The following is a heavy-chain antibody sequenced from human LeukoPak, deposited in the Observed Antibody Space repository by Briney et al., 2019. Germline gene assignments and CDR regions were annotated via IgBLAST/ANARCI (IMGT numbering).Heavy chain of an antibody. CDR2: IYYSGST. V-gene: IGHV4-61*01. Sequence: SETLSLTCTVSGGSVSSGSYYWSWNRQPPGTGLEWIGYIYYSGSTNYNPSLKSRVTISVDTSKNQFSLKLSSVTAADTAVYYCARRSEYNWFDPWGQGTLVTVSS. CDR3: ARRSEYNWFDP. J-gene: IGHJ5*02. CDR1: GGSVSSGSYY.